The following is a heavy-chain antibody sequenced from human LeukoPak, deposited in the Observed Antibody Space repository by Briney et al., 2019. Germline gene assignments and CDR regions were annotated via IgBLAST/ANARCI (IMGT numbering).Heavy chain of an antibody. J-gene: IGHJ4*02. CDR1: GFIFSSYA. Sequence: GGSLRLSCAASGFIFSSYAMSWVRQAPGKGLEWVSGISGSGGSTYYADSVKGWFTISRDKSKNTLYLQMNSLRAEDTAVYYCAKDRDGYNTDFDYWGQGTLVTVSS. CDR2: ISGSGGST. CDR3: AKDRDGYNTDFDY. D-gene: IGHD5-24*01. V-gene: IGHV3-23*01.